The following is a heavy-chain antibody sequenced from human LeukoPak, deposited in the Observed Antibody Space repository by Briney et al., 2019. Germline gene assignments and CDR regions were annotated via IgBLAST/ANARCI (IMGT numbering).Heavy chain of an antibody. CDR1: GYTFTGYY. CDR2: INPNSGGT. CDR3: ARDREMATIVTDY. D-gene: IGHD5-24*01. J-gene: IGHJ4*02. Sequence: ASVKVSCKASGYTFTGYYMHWVRQAPGQGLEWMGRINPNSGGTNYAQKFQGRVTMTRDTSISTAYMELSRLRSDDTAVYYCARDREMATIVTDYWGQGTLVTVSS. V-gene: IGHV1-2*06.